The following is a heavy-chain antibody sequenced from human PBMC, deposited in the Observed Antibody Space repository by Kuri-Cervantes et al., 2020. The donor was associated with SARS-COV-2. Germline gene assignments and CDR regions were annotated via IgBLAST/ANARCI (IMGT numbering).Heavy chain of an antibody. J-gene: IGHJ4*02. CDR1: GFNFSRTD. CDR2: ISHDGKNK. CDR3: AKDRVGVQDF. D-gene: IGHD2-21*01. V-gene: IGHV3-30*18. Sequence: GGSLRLSCAASGFNFSRTDMHWVRQAPGKGLEWVAVISHDGKNKKCIAPGKGRFTISRDNSQNTLYLRMKSLRSEDTAMYYCAKDRVGVQDFWGQGTLVTVSS.